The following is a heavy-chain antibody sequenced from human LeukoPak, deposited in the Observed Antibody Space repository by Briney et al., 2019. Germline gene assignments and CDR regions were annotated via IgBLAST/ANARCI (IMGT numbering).Heavy chain of an antibody. CDR3: ARWYYDSSGYRYFDY. Sequence: SETLSLTCTVSGVSISTYYWTWIRQPPGKGLEWIGNIDYSGNNKYNPSLNSRVTISVDTSKNHFSLKLSSVTAADTAVYYCARWYYDSSGYRYFDYWGRGTLVIVSS. V-gene: IGHV4-59*12. D-gene: IGHD3-22*01. CDR1: GVSISTYY. CDR2: IDYSGNN. J-gene: IGHJ4*02.